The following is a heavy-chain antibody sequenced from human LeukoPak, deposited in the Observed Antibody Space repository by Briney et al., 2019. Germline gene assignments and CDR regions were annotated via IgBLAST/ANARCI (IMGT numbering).Heavy chain of an antibody. V-gene: IGHV4-31*03. CDR3: ASLRAYYYDSSGLPHAFDI. CDR2: IYYSGST. J-gene: IGHJ3*02. Sequence: PSETLSLTCTVSGGSISSGGYYWSWIRQYPGKGLEWIGYIYYSGSTYYNPSLKSRVTISVDTSKNQFSLKLSSVTAADTAVYYCASLRAYYYDSSGLPHAFDIWGQGTMVTVSS. D-gene: IGHD3-22*01. CDR1: GGSISSGGYY.